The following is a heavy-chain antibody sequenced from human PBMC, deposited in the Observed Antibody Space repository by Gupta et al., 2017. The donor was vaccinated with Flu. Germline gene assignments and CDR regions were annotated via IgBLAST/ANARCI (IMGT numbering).Heavy chain of an antibody. CDR1: GFSFSNHW. J-gene: IGHJ3*01. CDR2: ISSDGSMT. V-gene: IGHV3-74*01. Sequence: EEHLVESGGGLVQPGGSLRLSCAASGFSFSNHWMHWVRQAPGKGLVWVAQISSDGSMTKYTDSGKGRFTISRDNAKNTLFLEMISLRDEETAVYYCTCLSEDGNYGRRPLDVWGQGTMVTVSS. CDR3: TCLSEDGNYGRRPLDV. D-gene: IGHD4-17*01.